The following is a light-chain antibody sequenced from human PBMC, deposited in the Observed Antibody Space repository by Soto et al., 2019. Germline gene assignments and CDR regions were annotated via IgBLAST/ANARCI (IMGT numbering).Light chain of an antibody. Sequence: DIQMTQSPSSLSASVGDRVTITCRASQGIRSDLSWYQQSPGKAPKXLIYAASSLQSGVPSRFSGLLSGTAGTIAISSLQPEDGETYDGLQHYRYPRTFGQGTKVDI. CDR1: QGIRSD. V-gene: IGKV1-17*01. CDR2: AAS. CDR3: LQHYRYPRT. J-gene: IGKJ1*01.